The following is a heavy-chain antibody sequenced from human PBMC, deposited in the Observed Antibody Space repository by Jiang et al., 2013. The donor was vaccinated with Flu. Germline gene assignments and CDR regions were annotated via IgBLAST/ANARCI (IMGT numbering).Heavy chain of an antibody. D-gene: IGHD5-18*01. CDR1: GFTFSNAW. CDR3: TTGIPGLLNSYGYDY. CDR2: IKSKTDGGTT. J-gene: IGHJ4*02. V-gene: IGHV3-15*01. Sequence: ESGGGLVKPGGSLRLSCAASGFTFSNAWMSWVRQAPGKGLEWVGRIKSKTDGGTTDYAAPVKGRFTISRDDSKNTLYPQMNSLKTEDTAVYYCTTGIPGLLNSYGYDYWGQGTLVTVSS.